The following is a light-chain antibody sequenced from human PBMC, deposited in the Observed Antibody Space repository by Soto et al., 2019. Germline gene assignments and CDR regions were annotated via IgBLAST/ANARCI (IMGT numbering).Light chain of an antibody. CDR2: GAS. Sequence: IVFAPSPPTLCLSPGGRAPPLWRASQTVGGHFAWYQQKPGQAPRLLIYGASTRATGIPDRFSGSGSGTDFTLTITRLEPEDFAVYYCQRFGTSPPWTFGQGTKV. CDR1: QTVGGH. CDR3: QRFGTSPPWT. J-gene: IGKJ1*01. V-gene: IGKV3-20*01.